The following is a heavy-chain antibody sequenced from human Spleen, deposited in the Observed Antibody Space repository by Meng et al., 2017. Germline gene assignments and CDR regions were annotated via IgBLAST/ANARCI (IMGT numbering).Heavy chain of an antibody. CDR3: ARWDRSGSYQVY. J-gene: IGHJ4*02. D-gene: IGHD1-26*01. Sequence: VRLQQWGPGRVKPSGTRSLTVAVAGGSISIGYWWSWVRQPPGQGLDWIGEIYHSGSTNYNPSLKSRVTISVDKSKNQFSLNLSSVTAADTAVYYCARWDRSGSYQVYWGQGTLVTVSS. CDR2: IYHSGST. V-gene: IGHV4-4*02. CDR1: GGSISIGYW.